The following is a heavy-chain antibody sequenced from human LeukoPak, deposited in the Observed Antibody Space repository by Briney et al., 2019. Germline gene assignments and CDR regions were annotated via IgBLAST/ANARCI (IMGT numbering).Heavy chain of an antibody. CDR2: IGSSGSTI. D-gene: IGHD3-9*01. CDR1: GFTFSDYY. J-gene: IGHJ4*02. CDR3: ARVRYDILTGYPRGYYFDY. V-gene: IGHV3-11*01. Sequence: GGSLRLSCAASGFTFSDYYMSWIRQAPGKGLEWVSYIGSSGSTIYYADSVKGRFTISRDNAKNSLYLQMNSLRAEDTAVYYCARVRYDILTGYPRGYYFDYWGQGTLVTVSS.